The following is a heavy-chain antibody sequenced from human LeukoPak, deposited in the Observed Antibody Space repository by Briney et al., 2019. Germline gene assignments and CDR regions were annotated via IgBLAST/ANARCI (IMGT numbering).Heavy chain of an antibody. J-gene: IGHJ4*02. D-gene: IGHD1-26*01. CDR2: ISGSGGST. CDR3: AKNSGSYPPVDY. Sequence: GGSLRLSCAASGFTFSSYAMSWVRQAPGKGLERVSVISGSGGSTYYADSVKGRFTISRDNSKSTLYLQMNSLRAEDTAVYYCAKNSGSYPPVDYWGQGTLVTVSS. CDR1: GFTFSSYA. V-gene: IGHV3-23*01.